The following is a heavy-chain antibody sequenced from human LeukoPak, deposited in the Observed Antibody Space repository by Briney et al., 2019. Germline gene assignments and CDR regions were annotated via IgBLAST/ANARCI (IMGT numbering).Heavy chain of an antibody. J-gene: IGHJ4*02. CDR3: ARDYYDSSGYFDY. CDR2: IIPILGIA. D-gene: IGHD3-22*01. V-gene: IGHV1-69*04. CDR1: GGTFSGYT. Sequence: PVASVKVSCKASGGTFSGYTISWVRQAPGQGLEWMGRIIPILGIANYAQKFQGRVTITADKSTSTAYMELSSLRSEDTAVYYCARDYYDSSGYFDYWGQGTLVTVSS.